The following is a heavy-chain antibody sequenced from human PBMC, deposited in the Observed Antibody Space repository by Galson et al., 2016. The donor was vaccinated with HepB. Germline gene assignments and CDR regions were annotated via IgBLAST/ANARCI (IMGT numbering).Heavy chain of an antibody. CDR3: ARDVDLPHVIVVPAVMTGWFDP. D-gene: IGHD2-2*01. Sequence: SVKVSCKASGGTFSNYTISWVRQAPGQGLEWMGGIIPIFRAANYAQNFQGRVTITADESTSTVYMELSSLRSEDTAIYYCARDVDLPHVIVVPAVMTGWFDPWGQGTLVTVSS. V-gene: IGHV1-69*13. J-gene: IGHJ5*02. CDR2: IIPIFRAA. CDR1: GGTFSNYT.